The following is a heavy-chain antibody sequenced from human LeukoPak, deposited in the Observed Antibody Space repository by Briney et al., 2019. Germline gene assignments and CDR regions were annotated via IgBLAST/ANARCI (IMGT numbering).Heavy chain of an antibody. V-gene: IGHV4-59*08. D-gene: IGHD1/OR15-1a*01. CDR1: GGSISSYY. CDR2: IYYSGST. CDR3: ARSIIATRSKFDY. Sequence: PSETRSLTCTVSGGSISSYYWSWIRQPPGKGLEWIGYIYYSGSTNYNPSLKSRVTISVDTSKHQFSLKLSSVTAADTAVYYCARSIIATRSKFDYWGQGNLVTVSS. J-gene: IGHJ4*02.